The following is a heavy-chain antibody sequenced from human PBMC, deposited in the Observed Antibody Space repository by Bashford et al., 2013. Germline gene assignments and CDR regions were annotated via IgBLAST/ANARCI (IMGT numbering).Heavy chain of an antibody. CDR1: GFTLSNYW. D-gene: IGHD3-3*01. CDR3: ARDRGQLRFLEY. J-gene: IGHJ4*02. V-gene: IGHV3-7*01. Sequence: GSLRLSCAASGFTLSNYWMSWVRQAPGKGLEWVANIKEDGSEKYYVDSLKGRFTISRDNAKNSLYLQIHSLRVEDTAMYFCARDRGQLRFLEYWGQGTLVTVSS. CDR2: IKEDGSEK.